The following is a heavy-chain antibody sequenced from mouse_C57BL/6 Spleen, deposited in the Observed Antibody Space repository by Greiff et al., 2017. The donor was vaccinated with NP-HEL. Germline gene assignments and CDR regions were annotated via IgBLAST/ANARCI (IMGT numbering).Heavy chain of an antibody. V-gene: IGHV1-82*01. CDR2: IYPGDGDT. CDR3: ARGGYYDYDGWYFDV. J-gene: IGHJ1*03. Sequence: QVQLQQSGPELVKPGASVKISCKASGYAFSSSWMNWVKQRPGKGLEWIGRIYPGDGDTNYNGKFKGKATLTADKSSSTAYMQLSSLTSEDSAVYFGARGGYYDYDGWYFDVWGTGTTVTVSS. CDR1: GYAFSSSW. D-gene: IGHD2-4*01.